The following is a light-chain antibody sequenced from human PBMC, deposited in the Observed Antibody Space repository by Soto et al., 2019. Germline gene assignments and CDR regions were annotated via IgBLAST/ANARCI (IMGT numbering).Light chain of an antibody. Sequence: EIVMTQSPDTLSVSRGERATLSCMASQSVSARVVWYQQKPGQAPRLLIYDASNRATGIPARFSGSGSGTDFTLTISSLEPEDFAVYYCQQRSNWPPITFGQGTRREIK. CDR2: DAS. J-gene: IGKJ5*01. V-gene: IGKV3-11*01. CDR1: QSVSAR. CDR3: QQRSNWPPIT.